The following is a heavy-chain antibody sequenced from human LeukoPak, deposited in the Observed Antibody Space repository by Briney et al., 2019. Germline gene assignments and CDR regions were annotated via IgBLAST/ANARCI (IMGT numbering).Heavy chain of an antibody. D-gene: IGHD3-10*01. V-gene: IGHV1-69*06. J-gene: IGHJ5*01. Sequence: GASVKVSCKASGGTFSSYAISWVRQAPGQGLEWMGGIIPIFGTANYAQKFQGRVTITADKSTSTAYMELSSLRAEDAAVHYCARARRSGGITLIRGVKDRGWFDSWGQGTLVTVSS. CDR3: ARARRSGGITLIRGVKDRGWFDS. CDR2: IIPIFGTA. CDR1: GGTFSSYA.